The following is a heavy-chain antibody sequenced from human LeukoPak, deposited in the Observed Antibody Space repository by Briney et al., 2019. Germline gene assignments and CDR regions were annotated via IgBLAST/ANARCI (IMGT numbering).Heavy chain of an antibody. CDR2: ISYDGSNK. D-gene: IGHD3-22*01. CDR1: GFTFSSYA. J-gene: IGHJ6*03. Sequence: PGGSLRLSCAASGFTFSSYAMHWVRQAPGKGLEWVAVISYDGSNKYYADSVKGRFTISRDNSKNTLYLQMNSLRAEDTAVYYCARDVPRYYYDSSGYSKRSPFYYYYYYMDVWGKGTTVTISS. CDR3: ARDVPRYYYDSSGYSKRSPFYYYYYYMDV. V-gene: IGHV3-30*04.